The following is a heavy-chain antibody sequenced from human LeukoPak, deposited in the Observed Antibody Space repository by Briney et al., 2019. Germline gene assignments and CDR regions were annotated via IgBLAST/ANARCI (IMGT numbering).Heavy chain of an antibody. J-gene: IGHJ5*02. CDR1: GGSISSGDYY. Sequence: PSETLSLTCTVSGGSISSGDYYWSWIRQPPGKGLEWIGYIYYSGSTYYNPSLKSRVTISVDTSKNQFSLKLSSVTAADTAVYYCARGLCSSTSCLGWFDPWGQGTLVTVSS. CDR2: IYYSGST. CDR3: ARGLCSSTSCLGWFDP. V-gene: IGHV4-30-4*01. D-gene: IGHD2-2*01.